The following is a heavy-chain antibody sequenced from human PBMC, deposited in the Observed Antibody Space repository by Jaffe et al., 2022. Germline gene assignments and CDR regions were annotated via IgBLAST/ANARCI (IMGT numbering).Heavy chain of an antibody. Sequence: QVQLQQWGAGLLKPSETLSLTCAVYGGSFSGYYWSWIRQPPGKGLEWIGEINHSGSTNYNPSLKSRVTISVDTSKNQFSLKLSSVTAADTAVYYCARGRPDILTGYNNYYYYYYMDVWGKGTTVTVSS. D-gene: IGHD3-9*01. V-gene: IGHV4-34*01. J-gene: IGHJ6*03. CDR3: ARGRPDILTGYNNYYYYYYMDV. CDR2: INHSGST. CDR1: GGSFSGYY.